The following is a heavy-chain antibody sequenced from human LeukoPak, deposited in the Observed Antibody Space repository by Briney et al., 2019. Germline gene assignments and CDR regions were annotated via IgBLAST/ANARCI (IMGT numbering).Heavy chain of an antibody. V-gene: IGHV3-30*18. J-gene: IGHJ4*02. CDR3: AKDGPLPYTSTSCGFHFLEY. CDR1: GFTFSDYG. D-gene: IGHD6-13*01. CDR2: ISHDGSSQ. Sequence: GGSLRLSCAASGFTFSDYGMHWARLAPGRGLEWVAHISHDGSSQNYADSVQGRFTISRDNSKNTVDLQMNSLRAADTAVYYCAKDGPLPYTSTSCGFHFLEYWGQGTLVTVSS.